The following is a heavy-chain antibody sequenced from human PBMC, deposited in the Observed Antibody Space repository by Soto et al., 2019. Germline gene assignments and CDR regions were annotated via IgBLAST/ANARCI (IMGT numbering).Heavy chain of an antibody. V-gene: IGHV1-69*12. Sequence: QVQLVQSGAEVKKPGSSVKVSCKASGGTFSSYAISWVRQAPGQGLEWMGGIIPIFGTANYAQKFQGRVTITEDESTSTAYMELSSLRSEDTAVYYCARVRYSSGWSFYYYYGMDVWGQGTTVTVSS. J-gene: IGHJ6*02. CDR3: ARVRYSSGWSFYYYYGMDV. D-gene: IGHD6-19*01. CDR2: IIPIFGTA. CDR1: GGTFSSYA.